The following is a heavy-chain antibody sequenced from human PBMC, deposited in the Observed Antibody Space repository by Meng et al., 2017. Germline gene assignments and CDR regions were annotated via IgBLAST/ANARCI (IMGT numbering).Heavy chain of an antibody. D-gene: IGHD6-13*01. V-gene: IGHV1-2*06. J-gene: IGHJ4*02. CDR1: GYTFPDYW. CDR2: INPKSGDT. Sequence: ASVKVSCKASGYTFPDYWLHWVRRAPGQGLEWMGRINPKSGDTHYAQRFQGRVTMTGDTSISTAYMELSGLRSDDTAMYYCARDEDISAAGKLFGDYWGQGTLVTVCS. CDR3: ARDEDISAAGKLFGDY.